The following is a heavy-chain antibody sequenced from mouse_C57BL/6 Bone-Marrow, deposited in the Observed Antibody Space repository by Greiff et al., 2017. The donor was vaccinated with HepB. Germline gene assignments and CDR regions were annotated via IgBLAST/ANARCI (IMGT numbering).Heavy chain of an antibody. V-gene: IGHV5-16*01. CDR3: ARVCYDYLYYFDY. Sequence: EVKLMESEGGLVQPGSSMKLSCTASGFTFSDYYMAWVRQVPEKGLEWVANINYDGSSTYYLDSLKSRFIISRDNAKNILYLQMSSLKSEDTATYYCARVCYDYLYYFDYWGQGTTLTVSS. CDR1: GFTFSDYY. J-gene: IGHJ2*01. CDR2: INYDGSST. D-gene: IGHD2-4*01.